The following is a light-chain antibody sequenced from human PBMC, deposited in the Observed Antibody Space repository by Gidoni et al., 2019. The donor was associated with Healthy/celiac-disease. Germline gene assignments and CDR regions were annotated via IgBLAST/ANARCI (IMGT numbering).Light chain of an antibody. CDR1: QSVSSK. Sequence: EIVMTQSPATLSVSPGERATLSCTASQSVSSKLAWYQQKPGQAPRLLIYGASTRATGSPARFSGSGYGTEFTLTISSLQSEDFAVYYCQQYNNWPPLTFGGGTKVEIK. J-gene: IGKJ4*01. V-gene: IGKV3-15*01. CDR2: GAS. CDR3: QQYNNWPPLT.